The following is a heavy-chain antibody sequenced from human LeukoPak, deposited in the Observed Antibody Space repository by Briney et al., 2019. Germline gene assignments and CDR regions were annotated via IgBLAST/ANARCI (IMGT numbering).Heavy chain of an antibody. CDR1: GFTFSSNY. J-gene: IGHJ3*02. CDR3: ARDLIPDYYDSSGYYRTNDAFDI. CDR2: IYSGGST. D-gene: IGHD3-22*01. Sequence: GGSLRLSCAASGFTFSSNYMSWVRQAPGKGLEWVSVIYSGGSTYYADSVKGRFTISRDNSKNTLYLQMNSLRAEDTAVYYCARDLIPDYYDSSGYYRTNDAFDIWGQGTMVTVSS. V-gene: IGHV3-53*01.